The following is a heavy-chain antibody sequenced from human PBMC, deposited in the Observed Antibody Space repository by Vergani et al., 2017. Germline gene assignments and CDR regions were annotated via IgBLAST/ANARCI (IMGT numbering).Heavy chain of an antibody. D-gene: IGHD6-13*01. Sequence: QVQLVESGGGVVQPGRSLRLSCAASGFTFSSYGMHWVRQAPGKGLEWVAVIWYDGSNKYYADSVKGRFTISRDNSKNTLYLQMNSLRAEDTAVYYCARDLEAAESFEYFQHWGQGTLVTVSS. J-gene: IGHJ1*01. CDR1: GFTFSSYG. CDR3: ARDLEAAESFEYFQH. V-gene: IGHV3-33*01. CDR2: IWYDGSNK.